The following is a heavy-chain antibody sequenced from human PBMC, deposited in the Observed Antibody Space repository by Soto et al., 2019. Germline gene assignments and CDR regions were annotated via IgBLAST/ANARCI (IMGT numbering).Heavy chain of an antibody. J-gene: IGHJ4*02. CDR2: ISYDGSNK. V-gene: IGHV3-30*18. D-gene: IGHD3-22*01. Sequence: GGSLRLSCAASGFTFSSYGMHWVRQAPGKGLEWVAVISYDGSNKYYADSVKGRFTISRDNSKNTLYLQMNSLRAEDTAVYYCAKNGYYYDTEYYFDYWGQGTLVTVSS. CDR3: AKNGYYYDTEYYFDY. CDR1: GFTFSSYG.